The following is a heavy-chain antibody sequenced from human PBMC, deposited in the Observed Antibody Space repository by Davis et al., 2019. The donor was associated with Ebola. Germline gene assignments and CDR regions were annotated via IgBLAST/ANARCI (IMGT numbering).Heavy chain of an antibody. Sequence: GGSLRLSCAAFGFTFSRFGMHWVRQAPGKGLEWVAFASYDGSQRYYPDSVKGRFTISRDNSKNTLYLQMNSLRVEDTAVYYCAREDSGSYWSAWGGFSYWGQGALVTVPS. CDR1: GFTFSRFG. J-gene: IGHJ4*02. V-gene: IGHV3-30*03. CDR3: AREDSGSYWSAWGGFSY. D-gene: IGHD1-26*01. CDR2: ASYDGSQR.